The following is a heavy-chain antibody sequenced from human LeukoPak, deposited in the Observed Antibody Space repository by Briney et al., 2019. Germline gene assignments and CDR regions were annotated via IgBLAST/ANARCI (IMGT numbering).Heavy chain of an antibody. V-gene: IGHV3-15*01. CDR1: GFTFSNAW. CDR2: IKSKIDGGTT. D-gene: IGHD3-3*01. CDR3: AKDGPMAIFGVVMQYNWFDP. J-gene: IGHJ5*02. Sequence: GGSLRLSCEASGFTFSNAWMSWVRQAPGKGLEGVGRIKSKIDGGTTDYTAPVKGRFRISRDDSKNTLYLQMNSLRAEDTAVYYCAKDGPMAIFGVVMQYNWFDPWGQGTLVTVSS.